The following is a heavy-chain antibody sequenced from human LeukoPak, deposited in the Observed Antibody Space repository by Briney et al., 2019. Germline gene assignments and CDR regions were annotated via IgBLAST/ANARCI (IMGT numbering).Heavy chain of an antibody. CDR1: GGSISSGGYS. Sequence: SETLSLTCTVSGGSISSGGYSWSWIRQPPGKGLEWIGYIYHSGSTYYNPSLKSRVTISVDRSKNQFSLKLSSVTAADTAVYYCARGYCSGGSCYLGYHFDYWGQGTLVTVSS. CDR2: IYHSGST. CDR3: ARGYCSGGSCYLGYHFDY. D-gene: IGHD2-15*01. J-gene: IGHJ4*02. V-gene: IGHV4-30-2*01.